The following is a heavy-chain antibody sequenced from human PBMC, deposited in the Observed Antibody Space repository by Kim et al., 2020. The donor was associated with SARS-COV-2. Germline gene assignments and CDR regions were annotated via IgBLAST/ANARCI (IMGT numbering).Heavy chain of an antibody. CDR3: VRTVVTLRLYGMDV. CDR2: TRNKADSYST. J-gene: IGHJ6*02. D-gene: IGHD2-21*02. Sequence: GGSLRLSCAASGFIFSDHYIDWVPQAPGKGLEWVGRTRNKADSYSTEYAASVKGRFTISRDDSKDSVYLQMNSLKTEDTAVYYCVRTVVTLRLYGMDVWGQGTTVTVSS. V-gene: IGHV3-72*01. CDR1: GFIFSDHY.